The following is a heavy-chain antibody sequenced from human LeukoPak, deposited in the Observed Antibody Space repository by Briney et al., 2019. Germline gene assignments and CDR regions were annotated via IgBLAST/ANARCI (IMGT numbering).Heavy chain of an antibody. CDR2: ISWNSGSI. D-gene: IGHD2-2*01. CDR3: AKDRGTRCSSTRCYEHFDF. Sequence: PGGSLRLSCAASGFTFDDYAMHWVRQAPGKGLEWVSGISWNSGSIGYADSVKGRFTISRDNAKNSLYLQMNSLRAEDTALYYCAKDRGTRCSSTRCYEHFDFWGQGTLVTVSS. J-gene: IGHJ4*02. V-gene: IGHV3-9*01. CDR1: GFTFDDYA.